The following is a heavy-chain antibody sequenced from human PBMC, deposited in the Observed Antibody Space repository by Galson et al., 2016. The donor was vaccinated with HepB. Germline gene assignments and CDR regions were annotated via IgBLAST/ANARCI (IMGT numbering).Heavy chain of an antibody. CDR1: GLMYTHYA. D-gene: IGHD3-10*01. CDR3: ARDRGYRALDL. J-gene: IGHJ3*01. Sequence: SLRLSCAVSGLMYTHYAMHWVRQAPGKGLEWVSIIDASCDHIYYAESVKGRFTISRDKATNTLYLQMNSLRAEDTALYYCARDRGYRALDLWGQGTTVTVSS. CDR2: IDASCDHI. V-gene: IGHV3-23*01.